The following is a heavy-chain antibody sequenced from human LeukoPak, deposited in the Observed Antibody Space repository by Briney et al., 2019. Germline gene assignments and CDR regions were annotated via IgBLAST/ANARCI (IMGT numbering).Heavy chain of an antibody. CDR1: GYTFTSYD. Sequence: ASLKVSCKASGYTFTSYDINWVRHTTGERREWMGWMNPNSGNTGYAQKFQGRVTMTRNTSISTAYMELSSLRSEDTAVYYCARAGIAVAGQAEYFQHWGQGTLVTVSS. D-gene: IGHD6-19*01. V-gene: IGHV1-8*01. CDR2: MNPNSGNT. J-gene: IGHJ1*01. CDR3: ARAGIAVAGQAEYFQH.